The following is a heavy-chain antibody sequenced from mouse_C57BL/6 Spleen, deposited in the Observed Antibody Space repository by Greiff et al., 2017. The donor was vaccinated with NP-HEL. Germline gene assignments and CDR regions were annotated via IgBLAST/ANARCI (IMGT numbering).Heavy chain of an antibody. V-gene: IGHV6-3*01. CDR3: TGSYYGSNSFDY. D-gene: IGHD1-1*01. Sequence: EVKLQESGGGLVQPGGSMKLSCVASGFTFSNYWMNWVRQSPEKGLEWVAQIRLKSDNYATHYAESVKGRFTISRDDSKSSVYLQMNNLRAEDTGIYYCTGSYYGSNSFDYWGQGTTLTVSS. CDR2: IRLKSDNYAT. J-gene: IGHJ2*01. CDR1: GFTFSNYW.